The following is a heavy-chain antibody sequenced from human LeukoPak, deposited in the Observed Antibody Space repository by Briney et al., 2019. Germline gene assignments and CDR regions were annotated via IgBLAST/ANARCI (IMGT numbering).Heavy chain of an antibody. V-gene: IGHV4-4*09. D-gene: IGHD1-26*01. CDR1: GGSISSYY. CDR2: IYTSGST. Sequence: SETLSLTCTVSGGSISSYYWGWIRQPPGKGLEWIGYIYTSGSTNYNPSLKSRVTISVDTSKNQFSLKLSSVTAADTAVYYCARVPPSGSSSGAFDIWGQGTMVTVSS. J-gene: IGHJ3*02. CDR3: ARVPPSGSSSGAFDI.